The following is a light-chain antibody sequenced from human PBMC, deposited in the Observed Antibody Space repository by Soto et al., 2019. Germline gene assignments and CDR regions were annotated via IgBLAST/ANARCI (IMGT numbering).Light chain of an antibody. Sequence: EIVLTQSPGTLSLSPGERATLSCRASQSVSSSYLAWYQQKPGQAPRLLIYGASRSATGIPDRFSGSGSGTDFMLTISSLEPEDFAVYYCQKYGSSPLTFGQGTKVEI. V-gene: IGKV3-20*01. CDR3: QKYGSSPLT. J-gene: IGKJ1*01. CDR2: GAS. CDR1: QSVSSSY.